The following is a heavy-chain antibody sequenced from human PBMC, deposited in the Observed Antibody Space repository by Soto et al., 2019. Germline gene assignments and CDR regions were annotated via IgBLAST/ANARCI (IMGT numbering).Heavy chain of an antibody. CDR1: GGSISSSSYY. J-gene: IGHJ4*02. V-gene: IGHV4-39*01. Sequence: PSETLSLTCTVSGGSISSSSYYWGWIRQPPGKGLEWIGSIYYSGSTYYNPSLKSRVTISVDTSKNQFSLKLSSVTAADTAVYYCARGRGYCSGGSCPVDYWGQGTLVTVSS. D-gene: IGHD2-15*01. CDR3: ARGRGYCSGGSCPVDY. CDR2: IYYSGST.